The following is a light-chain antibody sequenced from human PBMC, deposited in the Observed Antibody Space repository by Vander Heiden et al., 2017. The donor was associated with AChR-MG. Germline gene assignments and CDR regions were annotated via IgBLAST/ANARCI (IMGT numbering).Light chain of an antibody. CDR3: AAWDDSRNGDVV. V-gene: IGLV1-44*01. J-gene: IGLJ2*01. CDR1: SSNIGSNN. Sequence: QSVLTPPPSPSGTPGQRVTISCSGSSSNIGSNNVNWYQQLTGTAPKLLIYSNNQRPSGVPDRFSGSKSGTSASLAISGLQSEDEADYYCAAWDDSRNGDVVFGGGTKLTVL. CDR2: SNN.